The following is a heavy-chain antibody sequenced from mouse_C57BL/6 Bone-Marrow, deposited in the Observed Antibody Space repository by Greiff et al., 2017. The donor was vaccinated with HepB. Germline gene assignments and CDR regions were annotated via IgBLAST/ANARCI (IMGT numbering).Heavy chain of an antibody. V-gene: IGHV1-4*01. CDR2: INPSSGYT. Sequence: QVQLQQSGAELARPGASVKMSCKASGYTFTSYTMHWVKQRPGQGLGWIGYINPSSGYTKYNQKFKDKATLTADKSSSTAYMQLSSLTSEDSAVYYCARHGYYCYYAMDYWGQGTSVTVSS. J-gene: IGHJ4*01. CDR1: GYTFTSYT. D-gene: IGHD2-3*01. CDR3: ARHGYYCYYAMDY.